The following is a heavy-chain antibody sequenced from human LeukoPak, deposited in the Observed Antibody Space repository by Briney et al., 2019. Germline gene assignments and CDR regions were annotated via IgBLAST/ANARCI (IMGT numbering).Heavy chain of an antibody. V-gene: IGHV1-69*13. Sequence: ASVKVSCKASGGTFSSYAISWVRQAPGQGLEWMGGIIPIFGTANYAQKFQGRVTITADESTSTAYMELSSLRSEDTAVYYCARSSRYYDSSGLQAYYFDYWGQGTVVTVSS. J-gene: IGHJ4*02. CDR3: ARSSRYYDSSGLQAYYFDY. D-gene: IGHD3-22*01. CDR1: GGTFSSYA. CDR2: IIPIFGTA.